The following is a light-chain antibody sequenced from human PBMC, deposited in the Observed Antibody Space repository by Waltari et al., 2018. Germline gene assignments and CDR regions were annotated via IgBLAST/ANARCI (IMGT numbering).Light chain of an antibody. CDR2: DAS. CDR3: QQYANLPLT. J-gene: IGKJ4*01. Sequence: DIQMTQSPSPLSASVGDRVTITCQASQDIRKNLNWLQQKPGKAPQVLIFDASNSQAAVPSRFSGSGSGTDFAFTISSLQPEDIGTYFCQQYANLPLTFGGGTRVEIK. CDR1: QDIRKN. V-gene: IGKV1-33*01.